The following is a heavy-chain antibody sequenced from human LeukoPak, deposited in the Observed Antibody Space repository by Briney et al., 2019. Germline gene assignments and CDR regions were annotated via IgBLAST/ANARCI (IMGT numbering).Heavy chain of an antibody. J-gene: IGHJ5*02. D-gene: IGHD3-22*01. V-gene: IGHV3-9*01. CDR1: GFTFDDYA. Sequence: SLRLSCAASGFTFDDYAMHWVRQAPGKGLEWVSGISWNSGSIGYADSVKGRFTISRDNAKNSLYLQMNSLRAEDTALYYCAKDIGSYDSSGYSDYDSFDPWGQGTLVTVSS. CDR3: AKDIGSYDSSGYSDYDSFDP. CDR2: ISWNSGSI.